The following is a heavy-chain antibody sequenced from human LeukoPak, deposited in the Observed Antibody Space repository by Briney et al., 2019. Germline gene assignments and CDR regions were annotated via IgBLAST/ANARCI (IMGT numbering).Heavy chain of an antibody. CDR2: IYYSGST. V-gene: IGHV4-59*01. J-gene: IGHJ6*03. D-gene: IGHD4/OR15-4a*01. CDR3: ARSGAPDYYYYYMDV. Sequence: SETLSLTCTVSGGSISSYYWSWIRQPPGKGLEWIGYIYYSGSTNYNPSLKSRVTISVDTSKNQFSLKLSSVTAADTAVYYCARSGAPDYYYYYMDVWGKGTTVTVSS. CDR1: GGSISSYY.